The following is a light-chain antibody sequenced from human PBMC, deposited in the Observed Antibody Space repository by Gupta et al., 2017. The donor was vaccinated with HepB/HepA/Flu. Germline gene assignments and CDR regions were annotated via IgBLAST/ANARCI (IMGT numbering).Light chain of an antibody. Sequence: QSALTQPASVSGSLGQSITISCTGTNSDVGSFNLVSWYQQHSGKAPRLIIYGVAKRPSGMSKRFSGSKSGDTAYRTIYGLQAEDEGDYYCCSYAGRHTWVFGGGTNLTVL. CDR1: NSDVGSFNL. J-gene: IGLJ3*02. CDR3: CSYAGRHTWV. V-gene: IGLV2-23*02. CDR2: GVA.